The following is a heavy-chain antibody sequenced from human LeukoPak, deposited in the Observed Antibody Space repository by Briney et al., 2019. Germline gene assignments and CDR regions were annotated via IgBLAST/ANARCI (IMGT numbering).Heavy chain of an antibody. CDR3: ARGYCSSTSCRAEYFQH. V-gene: IGHV3-64*01. J-gene: IGHJ1*01. Sequence: GGSLRLSCAASGFTFSSYAMHWVRQAPGKVLEYVSAISSNGGSTYYANSVKGRFTISRDNSKNTLYLQMGSLRAEDMAVYYCARGYCSSTSCRAEYFQHWGQGTLVTVSS. CDR2: ISSNGGST. D-gene: IGHD2-2*01. CDR1: GFTFSSYA.